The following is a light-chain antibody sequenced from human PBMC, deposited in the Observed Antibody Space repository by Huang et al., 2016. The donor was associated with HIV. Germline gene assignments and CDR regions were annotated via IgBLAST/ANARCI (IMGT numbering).Light chain of an antibody. CDR2: LGS. CDR3: IQALQTPKT. J-gene: IGKJ1*01. Sequence: DIVMTQSPLSLPVTPGEPASISCRSSQSLLHSNGYKYLNWYLQKPGQSLQLLIYLGSNRASGVPDRFSGSGSGTYFTLKISRVEAEDVGVYYCIQALQTPKTFGQGTKVEIK. CDR1: QSLLHSNGYKY. V-gene: IGKV2-28*01.